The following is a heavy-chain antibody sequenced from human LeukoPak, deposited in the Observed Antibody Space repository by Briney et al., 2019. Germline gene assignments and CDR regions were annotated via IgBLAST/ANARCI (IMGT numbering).Heavy chain of an antibody. D-gene: IGHD6-13*01. CDR3: ARLEQQLAPTDY. CDR1: GSTFTSYG. J-gene: IGHJ4*02. CDR2: ISAYNGNT. V-gene: IGHV1-18*01. Sequence: ASVKVSCKASGSTFTSYGISWVRQAPGQGLEWMGWISAYNGNTNYAQILQGRVTMTTDTSTSTAYMELRSLRSDDTAVCYCARLEQQLAPTDYWGQGTLVTVSS.